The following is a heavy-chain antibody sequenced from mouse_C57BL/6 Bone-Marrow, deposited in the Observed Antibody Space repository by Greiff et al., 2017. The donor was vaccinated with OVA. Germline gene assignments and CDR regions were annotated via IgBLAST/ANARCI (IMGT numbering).Heavy chain of an antibody. J-gene: IGHJ3*01. CDR1: GYTFTSYW. Sequence: VQLQQPGAELVRPGTSVKLSCKASGYTFTSYWMHWVKQRPGQGLEWIGVIDPSDSYSNSNQKFKGKATLTVDTSSSTAYMQLSSLTAEDSAVYDGERLVTTVVARAYWGQGTLVTVSA. CDR3: ERLVTTVVARAY. V-gene: IGHV1-59*01. CDR2: IDPSDSYS. D-gene: IGHD1-1*01.